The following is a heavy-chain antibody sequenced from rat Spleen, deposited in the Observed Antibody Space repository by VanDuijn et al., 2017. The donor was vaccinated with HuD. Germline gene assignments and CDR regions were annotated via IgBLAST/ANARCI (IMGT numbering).Heavy chain of an antibody. Sequence: QLQESGPGHVKPSQSLSLTCSVTGFSITSHYWGWIRKFPGNKMEWMGYISYSGGTSYNPSLKSRISITSDTSKNQFFLHLNSVTTEDTATYYCARGPVDYWGQGVMVTVSS. J-gene: IGHJ2*01. CDR3: ARGPVDY. CDR2: ISYSGGT. V-gene: IGHV3-1*01. CDR1: GFSITSHY.